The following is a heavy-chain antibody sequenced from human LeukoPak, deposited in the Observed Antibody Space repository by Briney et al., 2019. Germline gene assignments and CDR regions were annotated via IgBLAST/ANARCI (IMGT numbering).Heavy chain of an antibody. V-gene: IGHV1-69*13. J-gene: IGHJ6*03. Sequence: SVKVSCKASGYTFTSYGISWVRQAPGQGLEWMGGIIPIFGTANYAQKFQGRVTITADESTSTAYMELSSLRSEDTAVYYCASHPMYYYYYYMDVWGKGTTVTVSS. CDR3: ASHPMYYYYYYMDV. CDR2: IIPIFGTA. CDR1: GYTFTSYG.